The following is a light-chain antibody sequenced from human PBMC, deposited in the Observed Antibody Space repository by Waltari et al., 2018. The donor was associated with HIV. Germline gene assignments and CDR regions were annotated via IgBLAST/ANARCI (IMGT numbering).Light chain of an antibody. CDR2: GQN. V-gene: IGLV3-19*01. J-gene: IGLJ3*02. CDR1: SLRRYY. Sequence: SSELTQDPAVSVALRQTVRITCQGDSLRRYYASWYQQKPGQAPVLVIYGQNNRPSGIPDRFSGSSSGNTASFTITGAQAEDEADYYCKSRAYRGNHVVFGGGTKLTVL. CDR3: KSRAYRGNHVV.